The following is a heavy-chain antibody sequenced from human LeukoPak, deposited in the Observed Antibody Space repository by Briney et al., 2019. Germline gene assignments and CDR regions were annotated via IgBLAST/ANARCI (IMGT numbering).Heavy chain of an antibody. J-gene: IGHJ4*02. V-gene: IGHV3-48*02. D-gene: IGHD3-22*01. CDR2: ISSSSSTI. Sequence: PGGSLRLSCAASGFTFSNYWMTWVRQAPGKGLEWVSYISSSSSTIYYADSVKGRFTISRDNAKNSLYLQMNSLRDEDTAVYYCARYRSGDLDYWGQGTLVTVSS. CDR1: GFTFSNYW. CDR3: ARYRSGDLDY.